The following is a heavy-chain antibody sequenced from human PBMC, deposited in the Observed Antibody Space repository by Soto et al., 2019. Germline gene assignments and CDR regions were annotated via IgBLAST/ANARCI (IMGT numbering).Heavy chain of an antibody. Sequence: LRLSCAASGFTFSSYSMNWVRQALGKGLEWVSYISSSSSTIYYADSVKGRFTISRDNAKNSLYLQMHSLRDEDTAVYYCASLDYDFWSGYYPFDYWGQGTLVTVSS. J-gene: IGHJ4*02. CDR2: ISSSSSTI. CDR3: ASLDYDFWSGYYPFDY. D-gene: IGHD3-3*01. V-gene: IGHV3-48*02. CDR1: GFTFSSYS.